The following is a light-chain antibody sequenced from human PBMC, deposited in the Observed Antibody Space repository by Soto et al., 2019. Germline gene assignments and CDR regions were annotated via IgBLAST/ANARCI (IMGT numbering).Light chain of an antibody. J-gene: IGKJ2*01. CDR3: QKCNSPPYT. CDR1: QGVRNY. Sequence: DIQMTQSPSSLSASVGDRVTITCRASQGVRNYLAWYQQKPGKVPKLLMYAASTLQSGVPSRFSGSGSGTDFTLTISSLQPEDVATYYCQKCNSPPYTFGQGTKLEIK. V-gene: IGKV1-27*01. CDR2: AAS.